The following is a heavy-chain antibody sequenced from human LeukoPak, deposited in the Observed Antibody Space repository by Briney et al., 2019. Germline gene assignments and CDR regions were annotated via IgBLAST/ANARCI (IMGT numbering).Heavy chain of an antibody. Sequence: GASVKVSCKASGYTFTSYDSNWVRQATGQGLEWMGWMNPNSGNTGYAQKFQGRVTITRNTSISTAYMELSSLRSEDTAVYYCARAMALVPYYYYYYYMDVWGKGTTVTVSS. CDR3: ARAMALVPYYYYYYYMDV. CDR2: MNPNSGNT. D-gene: IGHD5-24*01. J-gene: IGHJ6*03. CDR1: GYTFTSYD. V-gene: IGHV1-8*03.